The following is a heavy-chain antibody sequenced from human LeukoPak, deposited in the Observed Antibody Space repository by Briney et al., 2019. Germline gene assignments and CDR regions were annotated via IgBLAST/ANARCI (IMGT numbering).Heavy chain of an antibody. D-gene: IGHD6-13*01. CDR3: ARDSRHSSSWFDY. Sequence: NPSQTLSLTCTVSGCSISSGSYYWSWIRQPAGKGLEWIVRIYTSGSTNYNPSLKSRVTISVDTSKNQFSLKLSSVTAADTAVYYCARDSRHSSSWFDYWGQGTLVTVSS. J-gene: IGHJ4*02. V-gene: IGHV4-61*02. CDR1: GCSISSGSYY. CDR2: IYTSGST.